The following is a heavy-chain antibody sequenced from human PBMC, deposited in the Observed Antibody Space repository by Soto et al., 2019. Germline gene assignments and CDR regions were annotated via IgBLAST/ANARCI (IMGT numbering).Heavy chain of an antibody. CDR2: INPKSGGT. CDR1: GYSFTDYH. D-gene: IGHD2-8*01. V-gene: IGHV1-2*04. Sequence: QVQLVQCGAEVKKPGASMNVSCKASGYSFTDYHIHWVRQAPGQGVEWLGRINPKSGGTSTAQKFQGWVTMTTDTSISTASMELTRLTSDDTAIYYCARGDSTDCSNAVCSFFYNHDMDVWGQGTTVTVSS. CDR3: ARGDSTDCSNAVCSFFYNHDMDV. J-gene: IGHJ6*02.